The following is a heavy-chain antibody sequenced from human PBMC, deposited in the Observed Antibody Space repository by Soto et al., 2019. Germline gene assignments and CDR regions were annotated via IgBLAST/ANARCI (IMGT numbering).Heavy chain of an antibody. D-gene: IGHD6-19*01. Sequence: VRLVESGGGVVQPGRSLRLSCTASGFSFSSYAMYWFRQPPGKGLEWVAVIPHDGINKHYADSVKGRVTVSRDNSNHSLDLQLNSLRGEDTAMYYCARDMYSSDYFVKWFEPWGQGTLVTVSS. J-gene: IGHJ5*02. V-gene: IGHV3-30-3*01. CDR3: ARDMYSSDYFVKWFEP. CDR2: IPHDGINK. CDR1: GFSFSSYA.